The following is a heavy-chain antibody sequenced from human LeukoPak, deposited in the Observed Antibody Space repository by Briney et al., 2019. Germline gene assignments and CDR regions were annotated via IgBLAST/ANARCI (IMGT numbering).Heavy chain of an antibody. J-gene: IGHJ4*02. Sequence: SVKVSCKAPGGTFSSYAISWVRQAPGQGLEWMGRIIPILGIANYAQKFQGRVTITADKSTSTAYMELSSLRSEDTAVYYCARDGVPDYGDYDPNFDYWGQGTLVTVSS. D-gene: IGHD4-17*01. CDR1: GGTFSSYA. CDR2: IIPILGIA. V-gene: IGHV1-69*04. CDR3: ARDGVPDYGDYDPNFDY.